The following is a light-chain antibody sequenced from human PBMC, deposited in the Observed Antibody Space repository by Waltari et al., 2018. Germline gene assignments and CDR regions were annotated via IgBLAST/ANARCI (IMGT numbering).Light chain of an antibody. CDR1: SSDVGGYDF. J-gene: IGLJ3*02. CDR2: DVN. Sequence: QSALTQPRSVSGSPGQSVTISCTGTSSDVGGYDFVSWYQQHPGKAPKVMTSDVNKRPSGVPDRVSGSKSGNTASLTISGLQAEDEADYYCCSYAGSYTWVLGGGTQLTVL. V-gene: IGLV2-11*01. CDR3: CSYAGSYTWV.